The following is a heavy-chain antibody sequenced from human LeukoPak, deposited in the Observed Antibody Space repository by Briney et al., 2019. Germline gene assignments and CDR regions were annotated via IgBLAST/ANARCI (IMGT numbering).Heavy chain of an antibody. CDR2: IYPRDGST. V-gene: IGHV1-46*01. CDR1: GYSFTSNY. J-gene: IGHJ4*02. Sequence: ASVKVSCKASGYSFTSNYIHRVRQAPGQGLEWMGMIYPRDGSTSYAQRFQGRVTVTRDTSTSTVHMELSGLRSEDTAVYYCARDQEAFDYWGQGTLVTVSS. CDR3: ARDQEAFDY.